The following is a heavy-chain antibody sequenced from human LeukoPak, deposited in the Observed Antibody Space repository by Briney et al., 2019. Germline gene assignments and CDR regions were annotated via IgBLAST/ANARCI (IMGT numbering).Heavy chain of an antibody. CDR2: IYPGDSVI. Sequence: GESLKISCKGSGYRFTNYWIGWVRHMPGKGLEWMGIIYPGDSVIRYSPSFQGQVTISADKSISTAYLQWSSLKASDTAMYYCARQEYCSGGSCYTWFDPWGQGTLVTVSS. J-gene: IGHJ5*02. CDR3: ARQEYCSGGSCYTWFDP. CDR1: GYRFTNYW. V-gene: IGHV5-51*01. D-gene: IGHD2-15*01.